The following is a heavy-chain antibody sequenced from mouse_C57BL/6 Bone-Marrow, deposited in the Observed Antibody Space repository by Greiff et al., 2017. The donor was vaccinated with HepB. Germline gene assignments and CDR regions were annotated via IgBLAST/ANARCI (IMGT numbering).Heavy chain of an antibody. CDR3: ASCEYENGYYAMDY. D-gene: IGHD2-14*01. CDR2: IYPGSGST. CDR1: GYTFTSYW. V-gene: IGHV1-55*01. J-gene: IGHJ4*01. Sequence: QVQLQQPGAELVKPGASVKMSCKASGYTFTSYWITWVKQRPGQGLEWIGDIYPGSGSTNYNEKFKSKATLTVDTSSSTAYMQLSSLTSEDSAVYCCASCEYENGYYAMDYWGQGTSVTVSS.